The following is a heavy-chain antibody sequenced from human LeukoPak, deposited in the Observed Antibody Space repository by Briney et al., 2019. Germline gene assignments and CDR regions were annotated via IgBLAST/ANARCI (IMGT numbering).Heavy chain of an antibody. J-gene: IGHJ3*02. D-gene: IGHD3-10*01. CDR2: ISFDGSAK. V-gene: IGHV3-30*03. CDR1: GFTFSNYG. CDR3: ARGITYGSGPLVI. Sequence: GGSLRLSCAASGFTFSNYGMHWVRQAPGKGLEWVSVISFDGSAKYYADSVKGRFTISRDNSKNTLYLQMTSLRAEDTAVYYCARGITYGSGPLVIWGQGTMVTVSS.